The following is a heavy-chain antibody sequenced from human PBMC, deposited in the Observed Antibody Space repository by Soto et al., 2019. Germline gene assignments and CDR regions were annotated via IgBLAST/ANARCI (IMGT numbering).Heavy chain of an antibody. CDR2: INHSGST. D-gene: IGHD6-13*01. CDR1: GGSFSGYY. Sequence: QVQLQQWGAGLLKPSETLSLTCAVYGGSFSGYYWSWIRQPPGKGLEWIGEINHSGSTNYNPSLKSRVTISVDTSKNQFSLNLSSVTAADTAVYYCARAVTAAGTEKGFNWFDPWGQGTLVTVSS. V-gene: IGHV4-34*01. CDR3: ARAVTAAGTEKGFNWFDP. J-gene: IGHJ5*02.